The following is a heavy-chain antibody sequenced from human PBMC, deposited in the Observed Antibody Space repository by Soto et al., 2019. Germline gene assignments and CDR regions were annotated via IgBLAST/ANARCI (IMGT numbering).Heavy chain of an antibody. CDR3: ARGLQGFDY. Sequence: QVQLVESGGGVVQPGRSLRLSCRISGFSLTVYSMNWVRQAPGKGLEWVAVMQPDGVTKNYADSVQGRFVISGGNSKNTLYLEMDSLTPEDTAIYYCARGLQGFDYWGQGTLVTVSS. J-gene: IGHJ4*02. V-gene: IGHV3-30*09. CDR2: MQPDGVTK. CDR1: GFSLTVYS.